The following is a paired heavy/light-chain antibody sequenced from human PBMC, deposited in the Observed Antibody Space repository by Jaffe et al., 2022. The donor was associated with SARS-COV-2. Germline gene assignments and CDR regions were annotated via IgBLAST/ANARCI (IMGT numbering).Heavy chain of an antibody. CDR2: IYDGGGT. J-gene: IGHJ5*02. Sequence: QVQLQESGPGLVKPSETLSLTCIVSGYSISSGYFWGWIRQPPGMGLEWIGGIYDGGGTYYNPSLKSRLTISLDTSNQFSLQLRSVTAADTAVYYCARVGGYCSGINCPDSYFDPWGQGTPVTVSS. CDR1: GYSISSGYF. D-gene: IGHD2-2*01. V-gene: IGHV4-38-2*02. CDR3: ARVGGYCSGINCPDSYFDP.
Light chain of an antibody. Sequence: QSVLTQPPSVSAAPGQKVTVSCSGSTSNIAINYVSWYQQLPGTAPKLLIYDNNQRPSGIPDRFSGSKSGTSATLGITGLQTGDEADYYCGTWDSSLSHVVFGGGTKLTVL. CDR1: TSNIAINY. CDR3: GTWDSSLSHVV. CDR2: DNN. J-gene: IGLJ2*01. V-gene: IGLV1-51*01.